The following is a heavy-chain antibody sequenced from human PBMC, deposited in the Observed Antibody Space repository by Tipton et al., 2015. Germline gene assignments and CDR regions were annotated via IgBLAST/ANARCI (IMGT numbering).Heavy chain of an antibody. CDR1: AYSISSDYY. J-gene: IGHJ6*02. Sequence: TLSLTCAVSAYSISSDYYWGWIRQPPGMRLEWIGYIDFRGSTEYNPSLKSRVSISVDTSKNQFSLRLNSVTAADTAVYYCARDLEHGMDVWGQGTTVTVSS. CDR3: ARDLEHGMDV. V-gene: IGHV4-38-2*02. CDR2: IDFRGST. D-gene: IGHD5-24*01.